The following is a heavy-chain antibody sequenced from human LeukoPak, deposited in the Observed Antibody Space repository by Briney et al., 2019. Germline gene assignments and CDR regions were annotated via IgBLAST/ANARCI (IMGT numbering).Heavy chain of an antibody. V-gene: IGHV4-59*08. J-gene: IGHJ4*02. CDR3: ARTGPVVTPFDY. D-gene: IGHD3-22*01. CDR2: IYYSEGT. CDR1: GGSISSSY. Sequence: PSETLSLTCTVSGGSISSSYWTWIRQPPGKGLEWIGYIYYSEGTNYNPSLKSRVTMSVDTSKNQFSLKLRSVTAADTAVYYCARTGPVVTPFDYWGQGILVTVSS.